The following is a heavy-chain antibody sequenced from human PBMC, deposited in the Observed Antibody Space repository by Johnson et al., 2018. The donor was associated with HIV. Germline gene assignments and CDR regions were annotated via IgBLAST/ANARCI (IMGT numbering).Heavy chain of an antibody. CDR1: GFTFSSYA. J-gene: IGHJ3*02. CDR2: LYYDGSNK. V-gene: IGHV3-30*04. Sequence: QVQLVESGGGVVQPGRSLRLSCAASGFTFSSYAMHWVRQAPGQGLEWVAVLYYDGSNKYYADSVKGRFTISRENAKNSMYLQMNSLRAEDTALYYCAKDIASGVNPSGAFDIWGQGTMVPGSS. CDR3: AKDIASGVNPSGAFDI. D-gene: IGHD4-23*01.